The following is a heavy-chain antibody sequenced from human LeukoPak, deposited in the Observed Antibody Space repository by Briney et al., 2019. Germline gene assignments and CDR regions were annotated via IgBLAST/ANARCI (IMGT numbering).Heavy chain of an antibody. CDR3: ARLHSSGWPLECMDV. J-gene: IGHJ6*02. CDR1: GYTFTSYA. Sequence: ASVKVSCKASGYTFTSYAISWVRQAPGQGLEYMGWISAYNGAINYAQKFQGRVTLTTDSSTRTAYMELRSLTSDDTAVYYCARLHSSGWPLECMDVWGQGTTVTVSS. D-gene: IGHD6-19*01. CDR2: ISAYNGAI. V-gene: IGHV1-18*01.